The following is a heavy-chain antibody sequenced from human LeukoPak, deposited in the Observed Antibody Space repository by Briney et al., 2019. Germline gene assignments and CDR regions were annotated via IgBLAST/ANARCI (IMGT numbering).Heavy chain of an antibody. CDR1: GFIFSSHG. CDR2: MYYRGNT. J-gene: IGHJ4*02. V-gene: IGHV4-4*02. Sequence: GSLRLSCAASGFIFSSHGMNWVRQAPGKGLEWVGHMYYRGNTFYNPSLKSRVTISVDTSKNQFSLKLRSVTAADTAVYYCARLYGNYQNYFDYWGQGTLVTVSS. CDR3: ARLYGNYQNYFDY. D-gene: IGHD1-7*01.